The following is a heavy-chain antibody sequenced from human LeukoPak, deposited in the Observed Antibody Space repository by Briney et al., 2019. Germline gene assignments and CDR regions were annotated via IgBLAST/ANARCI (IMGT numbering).Heavy chain of an antibody. CDR3: AKAIAAAGIDY. Sequence: GGSLRLSCAASGFTFDDYAMHWVRQAPGKGLEWVSGISWNSGSIGYADSVKGRFTISRDNAKNSLYLQMNSLRAEDTALYYCAKAIAAAGIDYWGQGTLVTVSS. J-gene: IGHJ4*02. CDR1: GFTFDDYA. CDR2: ISWNSGSI. D-gene: IGHD6-13*01. V-gene: IGHV3-9*01.